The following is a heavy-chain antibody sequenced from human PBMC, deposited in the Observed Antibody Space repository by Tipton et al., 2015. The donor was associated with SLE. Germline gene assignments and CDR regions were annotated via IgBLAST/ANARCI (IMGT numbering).Heavy chain of an antibody. Sequence: SLRLSCAASGFMFTNYAMSWVRQAPGKGLEWVSIIHNDDDTYYADFVKGRFTISRDNSKSTVHLQMNSLRGEDTAVYYCVKGASTGWYRPSDYWGQGTLVTVSS. V-gene: IGHV3-23*01. D-gene: IGHD6-19*01. CDR3: VKGASTGWYRPSDY. CDR1: GFMFTNYA. J-gene: IGHJ4*02. CDR2: IIHNDDDT.